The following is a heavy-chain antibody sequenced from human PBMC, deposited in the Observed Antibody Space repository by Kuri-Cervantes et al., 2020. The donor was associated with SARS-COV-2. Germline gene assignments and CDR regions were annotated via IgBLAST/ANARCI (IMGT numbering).Heavy chain of an antibody. CDR3: AVEYSSSSGHQGDDY. CDR1: GYTFTSYD. V-gene: IGHV1-2*02. J-gene: IGHJ4*02. Sequence: ASVKVSCKASGYTFTSYDINWVRQATGQGLEWMGWMNPNSGGTNYAQKFQGRVTMTRDTSISTAYMELSRLRSDDTAVYYCAVEYSSSSGHQGDDYWGQGTLVTVSS. D-gene: IGHD6-6*01. CDR2: MNPNSGGT.